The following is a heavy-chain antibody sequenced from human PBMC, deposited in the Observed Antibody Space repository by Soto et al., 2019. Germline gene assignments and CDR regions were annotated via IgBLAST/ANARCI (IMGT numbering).Heavy chain of an antibody. CDR2: ITYSGMT. V-gene: IGHV4-30-4*01. CDR1: GDSIKSGSGY. J-gene: IGHJ5*02. Sequence: QVHLQESGPGLVKPSHTLSLTCSVNGDSIKSGSGYWSWIRQSPANGLEYIGYITYSGMTFQNPSLKSRVTKSVDTPKNQFSLEGRSVTAADTGVYYCARERQVGPSSGRFDPWGQGTLVTVSS. CDR3: ARERQVGPSSGRFDP.